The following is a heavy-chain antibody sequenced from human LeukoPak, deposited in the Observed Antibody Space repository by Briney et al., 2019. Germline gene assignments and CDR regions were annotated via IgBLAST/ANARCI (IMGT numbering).Heavy chain of an antibody. V-gene: IGHV3-20*04. J-gene: IGHJ1*01. CDR2: INWNGGST. Sequence: GSLRLSCAASGFTFDDYGMSWVRQAPGKGLEWVSGINWNGGSTGYADSVKGRFTISRDNAKNSLYLQMNSLRAEDTALYYCARDRRYYYDSSGYPEYFQHWGQGTLVTVSS. CDR1: GFTFDDYG. D-gene: IGHD3-22*01. CDR3: ARDRRYYYDSSGYPEYFQH.